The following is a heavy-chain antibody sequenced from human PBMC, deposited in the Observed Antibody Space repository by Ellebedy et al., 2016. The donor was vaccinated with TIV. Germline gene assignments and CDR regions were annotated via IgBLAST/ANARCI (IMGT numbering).Heavy chain of an antibody. CDR1: GGTFRNYV. CDR3: ARTGAYTYGSGNPDH. V-gene: IGHV1-18*01. D-gene: IGHD3-10*01. Sequence: AASVKVSCKASGGTFRNYVISWVRQAPGQGLEWMGWISAYNGHTNYAKEVQGRVTMTIDKSRSTAYMELRSLRSDDTAVFYCARTGAYTYGSGNPDHWGQGTLVTVSS. J-gene: IGHJ4*02. CDR2: ISAYNGHT.